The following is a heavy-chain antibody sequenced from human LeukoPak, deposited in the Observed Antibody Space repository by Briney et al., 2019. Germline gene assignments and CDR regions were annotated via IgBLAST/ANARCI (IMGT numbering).Heavy chain of an antibody. J-gene: IGHJ4*02. V-gene: IGHV1-2*02. D-gene: IGHD3-10*01. Sequence: ASVKVSCKASGYTFTGYYMHWVRQAPGQGLEWMGWINPNSGGTNYAQKFQGRVTMTSDTSISIAYMELSRLRSDDTAVYYGARDFVWLGELVESYWGQGTLVTVSS. CDR1: GYTFTGYY. CDR3: ARDFVWLGELVESY. CDR2: INPNSGGT.